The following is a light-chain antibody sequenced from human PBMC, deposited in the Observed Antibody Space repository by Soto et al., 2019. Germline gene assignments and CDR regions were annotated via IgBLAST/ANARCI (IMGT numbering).Light chain of an antibody. CDR2: GAS. Sequence: EIVWTQSPGTLSLSPGERATLSCRASQSVSSSYLAWYQQKPGQAPRLLIYGASSRATGIPDRFSGSGSGTDFTLTISRLEPEDFAVYYCQQRSRWPWTFGQGTKVDIK. CDR1: QSVSSSY. J-gene: IGKJ1*01. V-gene: IGKV3D-20*02. CDR3: QQRSRWPWT.